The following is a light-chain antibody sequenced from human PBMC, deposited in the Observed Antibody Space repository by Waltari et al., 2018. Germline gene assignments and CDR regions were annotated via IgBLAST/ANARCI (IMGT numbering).Light chain of an antibody. J-gene: IGLJ2*01. Sequence: QSALTQPPSASGSPGQSVTISCTGTSNDVGAYNSVSCYQRHPGKAPKVMFYEVSKRPSGAPDRFSGSKSGNTASLTVSGLQAEDEADYYCTSYTGNDNSKVFGGGTKLTVL. CDR1: SNDVGAYNS. CDR2: EVS. CDR3: TSYTGNDNSKV. V-gene: IGLV2-8*01.